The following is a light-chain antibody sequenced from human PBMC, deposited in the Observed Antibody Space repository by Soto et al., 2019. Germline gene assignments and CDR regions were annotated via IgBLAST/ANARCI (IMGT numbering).Light chain of an antibody. Sequence: DIQMTQSPFTLSAFLGDGVTITCRASQTISNWLAWYQQKPGKAPKLLIYKASGLEGGVPSRFSGSGSGTEFTLTINNLQPDDFATYFCQQYSSYPRTFGQGTKVES. CDR3: QQYSSYPRT. V-gene: IGKV1-5*03. J-gene: IGKJ1*01. CDR2: KAS. CDR1: QTISNW.